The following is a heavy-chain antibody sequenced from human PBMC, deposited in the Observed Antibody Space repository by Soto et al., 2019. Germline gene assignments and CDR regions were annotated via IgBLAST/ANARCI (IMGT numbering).Heavy chain of an antibody. CDR2: IDYSGST. D-gene: IGHD6-13*01. J-gene: IGHJ5*02. CDR3: ARQGGIADPNCFDP. CDR1: GGSISSSSYY. V-gene: IGHV4-39*01. Sequence: QLQLQESGPGLVKPSETLSLTCTVSGGSISSSSYYWGWIRQPPGKGLEWIGSIDYSGSTYYNPSLKSRVTISVDTSKNQFSLKLSSVTAADTVVYYCARQGGIADPNCFDPWGQGTLVTVSS.